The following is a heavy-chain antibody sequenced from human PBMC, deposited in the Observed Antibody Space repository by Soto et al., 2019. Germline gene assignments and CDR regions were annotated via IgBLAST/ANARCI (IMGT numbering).Heavy chain of an antibody. J-gene: IGHJ6*02. CDR1: GFDFSNFV. V-gene: IGHV3-33*01. CDR3: AREGGDEWIDYYYYGMDV. D-gene: IGHD2-21*02. Sequence: QVQLVESGGGVVQPGTSLTLSCAASGFDFSNFVMHWVRQAPGKGLECVAVIWHDACHEYYGDSVKGWFTISRDNSKHLLYQKMNSLRAEDTAVYYCAREGGDEWIDYYYYGMDVWGHGTTVTVSS. CDR2: IWHDACHE.